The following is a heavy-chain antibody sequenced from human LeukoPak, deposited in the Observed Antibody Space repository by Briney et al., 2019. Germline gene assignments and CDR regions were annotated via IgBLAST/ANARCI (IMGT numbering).Heavy chain of an antibody. CDR2: IGGSGGVT. CDR1: GFTFSTYA. CDR3: AKDGRGGDCTSASCTNWFGP. Sequence: PGGSLRLSCAASGFTFSTYALTWVRQAPGKGLEWVSTIGGSGGVTYYADSVKGRFTISRDNSKNTLYLQRNSLRAEDTAVYYCAKDGRGGDCTSASCTNWFGPWGQGTLVTVSS. D-gene: IGHD2-2*01. V-gene: IGHV3-23*01. J-gene: IGHJ5*02.